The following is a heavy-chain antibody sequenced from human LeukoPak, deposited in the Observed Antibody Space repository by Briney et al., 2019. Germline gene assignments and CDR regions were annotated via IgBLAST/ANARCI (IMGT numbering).Heavy chain of an antibody. V-gene: IGHV4-39*07. CDR2: IYYSGST. J-gene: IGHJ5*02. D-gene: IGHD3-22*01. Sequence: PSETLSLTCTVSGGSISSSSYYWGWIRQPPGKGLEWIGSIYYSGSTYYNQSPKSRVTMSVDTSKNQFSLKLSSVTAADTAVYYCARDTYYYDSSGPHWFDPWGQGSLVTVSS. CDR1: GGSISSSSYY. CDR3: ARDTYYYDSSGPHWFDP.